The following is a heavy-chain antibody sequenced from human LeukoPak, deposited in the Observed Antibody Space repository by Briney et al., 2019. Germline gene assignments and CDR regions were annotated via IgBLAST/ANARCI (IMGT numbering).Heavy chain of an antibody. J-gene: IGHJ5*02. D-gene: IGHD6-13*01. CDR1: GGSVSSGSYY. CDR2: INHSGST. V-gene: IGHV4-39*07. Sequence: PSETLSLTCTVSGGSVSSGSYYWSWIRQPPGKGLEWIGEINHSGSTNYNPSLKSRVTISVDTSKNQFSLKLSSVTAADTAVYYCARYSGYSSSWYPGPYNWFDPWGQGTLVTVSS. CDR3: ARYSGYSSSWYPGPYNWFDP.